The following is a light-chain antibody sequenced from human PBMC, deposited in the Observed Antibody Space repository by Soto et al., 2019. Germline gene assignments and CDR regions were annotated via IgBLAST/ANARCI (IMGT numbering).Light chain of an antibody. Sequence: DIQMTQSPSSLSASVGDRVTITCRASQSISSYLNWYQQKPGKAPKLQIYAASSLQSGVPSRFSGSGSGTDFTLTIGSLQSEDFASYFCQQSYSTPWTFGQGTKVEIK. J-gene: IGKJ1*01. CDR3: QQSYSTPWT. V-gene: IGKV1-39*01. CDR1: QSISSY. CDR2: AAS.